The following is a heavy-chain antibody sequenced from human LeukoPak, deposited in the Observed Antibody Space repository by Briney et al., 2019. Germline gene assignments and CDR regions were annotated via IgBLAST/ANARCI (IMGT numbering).Heavy chain of an antibody. D-gene: IGHD4-23*01. V-gene: IGHV3-23*01. Sequence: GGSLRLFCEASGFSFSSYGMSWVRQAPGEGLEWVSGFSASDGSRYYADSVKGRFTISRDNSKNTLYLQMNSLRAEDTAVYYCAKNIGGFDYWGQGTLVTVSS. CDR2: FSASDGSR. J-gene: IGHJ4*02. CDR1: GFSFSSYG. CDR3: AKNIGGFDY.